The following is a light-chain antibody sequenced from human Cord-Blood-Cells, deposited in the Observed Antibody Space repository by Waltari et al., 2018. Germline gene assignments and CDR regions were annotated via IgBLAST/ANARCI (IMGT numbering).Light chain of an antibody. CDR2: QDS. CDR3: QAWDSSTVV. CDR1: KLGDKY. Sequence: SYELTQPPSVSVSPGQTASITCSGDKLGDKYACWYQRKPGQSPVLVIYQDSKRPSGIPVRFSGSNSGNTATLSIRGTQAMDEADYYCQAWDSSTVVFGGGTKLTVL. J-gene: IGLJ2*01. V-gene: IGLV3-1*01.